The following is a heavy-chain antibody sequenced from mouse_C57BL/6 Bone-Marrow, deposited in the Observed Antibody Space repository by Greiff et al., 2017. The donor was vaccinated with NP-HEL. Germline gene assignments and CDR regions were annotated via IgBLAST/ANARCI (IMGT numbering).Heavy chain of an antibody. CDR1: GYTFTSYW. CDR2: IHPNSGCT. Sequence: VQLQQSGAELVKPGASVKFSCKASGYTFTSYWMHWVKQTPGQGLEWIGMIHPNSGCTNYNEKFKSKATLTVAKASSTAYMQLSSLASEDTAVYYCTRLGGWSDYFDYWGQGTLRTVSS. J-gene: IGHJ2*01. V-gene: IGHV1-64*01. CDR3: TRLGGWSDYFDY. D-gene: IGHD2-3*01.